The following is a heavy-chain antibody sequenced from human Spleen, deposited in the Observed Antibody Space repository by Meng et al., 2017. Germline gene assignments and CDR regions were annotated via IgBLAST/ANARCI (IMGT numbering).Heavy chain of an antibody. D-gene: IGHD3-16*01. J-gene: IGHJ5*02. Sequence: QVQLKESGPGLVRPSETLSLTCTVSGGSVSSGNYYWSWIRQPPGKGLEWIGYIYYSGSTNYSPSLKSRVAISVDTSKNQFSLKLSSVTAADTAVYYCVGAGYYCLDLWGQGTLVTVSS. V-gene: IGHV4-61*01. CDR3: VGAGYYCLDL. CDR2: IYYSGST. CDR1: GGSVSSGNYY.